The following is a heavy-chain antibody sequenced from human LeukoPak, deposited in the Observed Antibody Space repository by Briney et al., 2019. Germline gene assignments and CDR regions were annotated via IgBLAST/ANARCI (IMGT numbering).Heavy chain of an antibody. Sequence: ASVKVSCKASGYTFTSYDINWVRQATGQGLEWMGWMNPNSGNTGYAQKFQGRVTMTRNTSISTAYMELSSLRSEDTAVYYCGRRCLSHGGFDPWGQGTLVTVSS. V-gene: IGHV1-8*01. CDR3: GRRCLSHGGFDP. CDR2: MNPNSGNT. CDR1: GYTFTSYD. D-gene: IGHD4-23*01. J-gene: IGHJ5*02.